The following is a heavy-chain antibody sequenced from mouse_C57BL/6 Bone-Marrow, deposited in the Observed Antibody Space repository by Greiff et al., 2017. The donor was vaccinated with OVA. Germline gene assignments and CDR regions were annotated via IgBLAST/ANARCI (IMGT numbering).Heavy chain of an antibody. J-gene: IGHJ4*01. Sequence: VQLQESGAELVRPGASVTLSCKASGYTFTDYEMHWVKQTPVHGLEWIGAIDPETGGTAYNQKFKGKAILTADKSSSTAYMELRSLTSEVSAVYYCTRGAMDYWGQGTSVTVSS. CDR2: IDPETGGT. V-gene: IGHV1-15*01. CDR1: GYTFTDYE. CDR3: TRGAMDY.